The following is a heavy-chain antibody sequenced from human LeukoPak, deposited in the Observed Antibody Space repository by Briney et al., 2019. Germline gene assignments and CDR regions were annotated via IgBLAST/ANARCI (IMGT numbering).Heavy chain of an antibody. CDR3: AKRGGLLAPGTADY. J-gene: IGHJ4*02. CDR2: ISGSGGRT. Sequence: TGETLRLSCAASGFTFSTYGMSWVRQAPGKGLEWVSDISGSGGRTDYADSVKGRFTISRDNSKNTLYLQMNSLRAEDTAVYYCAKRGGLLAPGTADYWGQGTLVTVSS. V-gene: IGHV3-23*01. CDR1: GFTFSTYG. D-gene: IGHD6-13*01.